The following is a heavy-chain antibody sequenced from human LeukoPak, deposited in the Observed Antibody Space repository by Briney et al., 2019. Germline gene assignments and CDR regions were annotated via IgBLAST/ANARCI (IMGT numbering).Heavy chain of an antibody. CDR2: ISGSGGST. CDR1: GFTFSSYA. J-gene: IGHJ3*02. V-gene: IGHV3-23*01. Sequence: GGSLRLSCAASGFTFSSYAMSWVRQAPGKGLEWVSAISGSGGSTYYADSVKGRFTISRDNARNSLYLQMNSLRAEDTAVYYCARGGAARPDIWGQGTMVIVSS. D-gene: IGHD6-6*01. CDR3: ARGGAARPDI.